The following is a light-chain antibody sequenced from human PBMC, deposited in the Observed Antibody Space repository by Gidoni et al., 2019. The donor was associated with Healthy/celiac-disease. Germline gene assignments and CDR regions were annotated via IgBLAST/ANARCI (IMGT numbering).Light chain of an antibody. J-gene: IGLJ2*01. V-gene: IGLV3-27*01. CDR3: YSAADNNLVV. CDR2: NDS. CDR1: VLANKY. Sequence: SYELTQPSSVSVSPGQTARRTCAGDVLANKYARWFQQKRGQAPVLVIYNDSERPSVIPLRFSCSSSGTTVTLTISRAQVEDEADYYCYSAADNNLVVFGGGTKLTVL.